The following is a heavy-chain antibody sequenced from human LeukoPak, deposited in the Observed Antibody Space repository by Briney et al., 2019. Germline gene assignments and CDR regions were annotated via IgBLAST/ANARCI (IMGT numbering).Heavy chain of an antibody. Sequence: SVKVSCKASGGTFSSYAISWVRQAPGQGLEWMGRIIPILGIANYAQKFEGRVTITADKSTSTAYMELSSLRSEDTAVYYCASDHDYGDSYYFDYWGQGTLVTVSS. CDR3: ASDHDYGDSYYFDY. CDR2: IIPILGIA. V-gene: IGHV1-69*04. J-gene: IGHJ4*02. D-gene: IGHD4-17*01. CDR1: GGTFSSYA.